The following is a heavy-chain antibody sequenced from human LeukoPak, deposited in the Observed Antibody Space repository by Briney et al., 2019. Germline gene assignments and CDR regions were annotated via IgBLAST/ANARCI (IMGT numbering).Heavy chain of an antibody. V-gene: IGHV3-33*01. CDR3: ARDNSRSYLGTQHLDAFDI. CDR1: GFTFSSYG. Sequence: GGSLRLSCAASGFTFSSYGMHWVRQAPGKGLEWVAVIWYDGSNKYYADSVKGRFTISRDNSKNTLYLQMNSLRAEDTAVYYCARDNSRSYLGTQHLDAFDIWGQGTMVTVSS. J-gene: IGHJ3*02. CDR2: IWYDGSNK. D-gene: IGHD1-26*01.